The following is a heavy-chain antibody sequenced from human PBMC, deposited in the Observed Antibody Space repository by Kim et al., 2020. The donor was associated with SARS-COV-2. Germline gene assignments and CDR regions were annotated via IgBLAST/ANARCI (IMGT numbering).Heavy chain of an antibody. V-gene: IGHV4-4*02. Sequence: SETLSLTCAVSGGSISSSNWWSWVRQPPGKGLEWIGEIYHSGSTNYNQSLKSRVTISVDKSKNQFSLKLSSVTAADTAVYYCARMYYYGSGSYFLFDPWGQGTLVTVSS. CDR3: ARMYYYGSGSYFLFDP. CDR2: IYHSGST. J-gene: IGHJ5*02. CDR1: GGSISSSNW. D-gene: IGHD3-10*01.